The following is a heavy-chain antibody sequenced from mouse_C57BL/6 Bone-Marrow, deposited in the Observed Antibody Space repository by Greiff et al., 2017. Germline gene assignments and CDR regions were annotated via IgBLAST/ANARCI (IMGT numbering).Heavy chain of an antibody. Sequence: QVQLQQPGAELVRPGSSVKLSCKASGYTFTSYWLHWVKQRPIQGLEWIGNIDPSDSETHYNQKFKDKATLTVDKSSTPASMQLRSLTSEDSAVYYCARAGFYGWFAYWGQGTLVTVSA. D-gene: IGHD1-1*01. CDR1: GYTFTSYW. CDR2: IDPSDSET. CDR3: ARAGFYGWFAY. J-gene: IGHJ3*01. V-gene: IGHV1-52*01.